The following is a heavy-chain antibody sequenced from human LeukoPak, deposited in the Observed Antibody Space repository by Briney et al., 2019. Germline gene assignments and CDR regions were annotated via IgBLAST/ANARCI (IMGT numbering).Heavy chain of an antibody. V-gene: IGHV4-59*01. Sequence: SETLSLTCTVSGGSISSYYWSWIRQPPGRGLEWIGYIYYSGSTNYNPSLKSRVTISVDTSKNQFSLKLSSVTAADTAVYYCARSRLPGTRGYWFDPWGQGTLVTVSS. D-gene: IGHD1-1*01. CDR1: GGSISSYY. J-gene: IGHJ5*02. CDR2: IYYSGST. CDR3: ARSRLPGTRGYWFDP.